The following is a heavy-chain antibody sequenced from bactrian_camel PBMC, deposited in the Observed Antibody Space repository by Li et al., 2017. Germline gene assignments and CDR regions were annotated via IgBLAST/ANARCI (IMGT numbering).Heavy chain of an antibody. J-gene: IGHJ4*01. CDR1: GYTYNRNC. CDR2: IYTGSGNT. CDR3: AARSRRSWTDLLQTTLYSY. D-gene: IGHD1*01. Sequence: HVQLVESGGGSVQAGGSLRLSCAASGYTYNRNCMAWFRQAPGKGREGVARIYTGSGNTYYADSVKGRFTISQDNAKNTVYLQMNTLKPEDTALHYCAARSRRSWTDLLQTTLYSYWGQGTQVTVS. V-gene: IGHV3S1*01.